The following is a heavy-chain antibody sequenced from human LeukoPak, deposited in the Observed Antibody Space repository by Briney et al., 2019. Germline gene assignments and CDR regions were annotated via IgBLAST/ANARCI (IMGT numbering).Heavy chain of an antibody. CDR2: IYNSGST. CDR3: ARDKGPYWYFDL. Sequence: SETLSLTCAVSDGSISSYYWSWIRQPPGKGLEGIGTIYNSGSTDYNPSLKSRVTISVNLSKKLISLKLTSVTAADTALYYCARDKGPYWYFDLWGRGTLVTVSS. J-gene: IGHJ2*01. CDR1: DGSISSYY. V-gene: IGHV4-59*01.